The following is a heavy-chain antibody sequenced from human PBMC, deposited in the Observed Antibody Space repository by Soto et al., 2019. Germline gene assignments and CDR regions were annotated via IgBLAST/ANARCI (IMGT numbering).Heavy chain of an antibody. D-gene: IGHD3-22*01. CDR3: ARARSNDSSGYYYDH. Sequence: SETLSLTCAVYGGSFSGYYWSWIRQPPGKGLEWIGEINHSGSTNYNPSLKSRVTISVDTSKNQFSLKLSSVTAADTAVYYCARARSNDSSGYYYDHWGQGTLVTVPQ. J-gene: IGHJ5*02. V-gene: IGHV4-34*01. CDR2: INHSGST. CDR1: GGSFSGYY.